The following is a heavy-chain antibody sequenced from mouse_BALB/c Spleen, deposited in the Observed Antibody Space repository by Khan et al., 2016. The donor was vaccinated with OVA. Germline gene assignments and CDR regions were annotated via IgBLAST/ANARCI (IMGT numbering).Heavy chain of an antibody. CDR3: DRLEDI. J-gene: IGHJ2*01. CDR1: GFSLTSYG. V-gene: IGHV2-9*02. Sequence: QVQLKQSGPGLVAPSQSLSITCTVSGFSLTSYGVHWVRQPPGKGLEWLGVIWSGGSTNYNSALMSSPSICQDNSKSQVFLKMNRLQTDDTAMYYCDRLEDIWGQGTTLTVSS. D-gene: IGHD1-3*01. CDR2: IWSGGST.